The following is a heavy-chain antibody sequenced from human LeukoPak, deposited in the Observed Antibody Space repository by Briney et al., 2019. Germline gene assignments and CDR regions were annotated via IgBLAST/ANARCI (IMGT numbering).Heavy chain of an antibody. CDR2: VNHSGST. CDR1: GGSFSDYH. J-gene: IGHJ4*02. D-gene: IGHD5-12*01. CDR3: AREDQWLEDY. Sequence: SETLSLTCAVYGGSFSDYHWSWIRQPPGKGLEWIGEVNHSGSTKYNPSLKSRVTISLDTSKNQFSLKLGSVTAADTSVYYCAREDQWLEDYWGQGTLVTVSS. V-gene: IGHV4-34*01.